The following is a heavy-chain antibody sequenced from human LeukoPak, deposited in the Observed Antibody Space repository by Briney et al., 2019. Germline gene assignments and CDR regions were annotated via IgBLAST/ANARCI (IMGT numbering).Heavy chain of an antibody. CDR2: ISNSGGST. V-gene: IGHV3-23*01. CDR3: ASLYHNVWNSFDY. D-gene: IGHD3-16*01. CDR1: GFTFSSYA. Sequence: PGGSLRLSCAASGFTFSSYAMSWVRQAPGKGLEWVSVISNSGGSTFYADSVKGRFTISRDNSKNTLYLQMNSLRAEDTAVYYCASLYHNVWNSFDYWGRGTLVTVSS. J-gene: IGHJ4*02.